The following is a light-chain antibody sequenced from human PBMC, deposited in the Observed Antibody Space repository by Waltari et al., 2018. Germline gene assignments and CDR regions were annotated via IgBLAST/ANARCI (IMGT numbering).Light chain of an antibody. J-gene: IGLJ2*01. CDR1: SSNSGRKS. CDR3: AAWDDSLNLI. V-gene: IGLV1-44*01. CDR2: SNN. Sequence: QSVLTQPPSASGTPGQRVTISCSGSSSNSGRKSLDWYQQVPGTAPNLLIYSNNQRPAGVPDRFSGSKSGTSASLAISGLQSEDEAEYFCAAWDDSLNLIFGVGTKLTVL.